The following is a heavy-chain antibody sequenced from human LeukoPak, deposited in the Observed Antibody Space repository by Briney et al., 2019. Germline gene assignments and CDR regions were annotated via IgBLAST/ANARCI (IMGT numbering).Heavy chain of an antibody. Sequence: QAGGSLRLSCAASGFTFSSYGMHWVRQAPGKGLEWVAVISYDGSNKYYADSVKGRFTISRDNSKNTLYLQMNSLRAEDTAVYYCAQGQQLVRGGALDIWGQGTMVTVSS. D-gene: IGHD6-13*01. CDR2: ISYDGSNK. CDR3: AQGQQLVRGGALDI. J-gene: IGHJ3*02. V-gene: IGHV3-30*03. CDR1: GFTFSSYG.